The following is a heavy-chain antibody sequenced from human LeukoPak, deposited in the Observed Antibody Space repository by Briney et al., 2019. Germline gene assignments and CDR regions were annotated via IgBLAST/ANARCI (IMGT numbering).Heavy chain of an antibody. V-gene: IGHV3-23*01. D-gene: IGHD3-22*01. CDR2: ISASGAGT. Sequence: GGSLRLSCGASGFTFSIYAMSWVRQAPGKGLEWVSSISASGAGTYYADSVKGRFTISRDNSKNTLYLQMNSLRAEDTAVYYCATGSYDSSGYYTPPPFDYWGQGTLVTVSS. CDR1: GFTFSIYA. J-gene: IGHJ4*02. CDR3: ATGSYDSSGYYTPPPFDY.